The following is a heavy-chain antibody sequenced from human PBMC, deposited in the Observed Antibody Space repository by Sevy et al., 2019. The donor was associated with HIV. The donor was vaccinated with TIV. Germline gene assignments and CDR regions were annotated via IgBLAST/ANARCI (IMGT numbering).Heavy chain of an antibody. J-gene: IGHJ4*02. Sequence: GGSLRLSCSVSGFNFSTYAMHWVRQAPGKGLEWVAVISSDVIRKYYGPSVMGGFAISRDNSNNTLSLQMNSLRIEDTAVYYCARDARGDAAPPDYWGQGTLVTVSS. V-gene: IGHV3-30*09. D-gene: IGHD3-16*01. CDR3: ARDARGDAAPPDY. CDR1: GFNFSTYA. CDR2: ISSDVIRK.